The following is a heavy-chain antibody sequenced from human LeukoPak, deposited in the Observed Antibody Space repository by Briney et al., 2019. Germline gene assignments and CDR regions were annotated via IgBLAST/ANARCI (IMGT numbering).Heavy chain of an antibody. CDR1: GFTFSSYW. CDR2: IKQDGREI. Sequence: GGSLRLSCAASGFTFSSYWMSWVRQAPGKGLEWVANIKQDGREIYYVDSVKGRFTISRDNAKNSLYLQMNSLRAEDTAVYYCARDKQVGATYFDYWGQGTLVTVSS. J-gene: IGHJ4*02. D-gene: IGHD1-26*01. CDR3: ARDKQVGATYFDY. V-gene: IGHV3-7*01.